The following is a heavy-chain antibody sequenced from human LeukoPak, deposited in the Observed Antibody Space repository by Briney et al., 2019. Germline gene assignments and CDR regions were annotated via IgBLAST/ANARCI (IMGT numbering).Heavy chain of an antibody. V-gene: IGHV3-23*01. CDR1: GFTFSSYG. J-gene: IGHJ1*01. D-gene: IGHD3-22*01. CDR2: ISGSGGST. Sequence: PGGSLRLSCAASGFTFSSYGMSWVRQAPGKGLEWVSAISGSGGSTYYADSVKGRFTISRDNSKNTLYLQMNSLRAGDTAVYYCAKDRYYYDSLRYFQHWGQGTLVTVSS. CDR3: AKDRYYYDSLRYFQH.